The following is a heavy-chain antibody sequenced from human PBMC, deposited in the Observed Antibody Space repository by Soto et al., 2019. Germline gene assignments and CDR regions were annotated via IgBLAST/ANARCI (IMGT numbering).Heavy chain of an antibody. CDR3: ARAYDSSGSLFDP. CDR2: INAGNGNT. D-gene: IGHD3-22*01. Sequence: GASVKVSCKASGYTFTSYAMHWVRQAPGQRLEWMGWINAGNGNTKYSQKFQGRVTITRDTSASTAYMELSSLRSEDTAVYYCARAYDSSGSLFDPWGQGTLVTVSS. CDR1: GYTFTSYA. V-gene: IGHV1-3*01. J-gene: IGHJ5*02.